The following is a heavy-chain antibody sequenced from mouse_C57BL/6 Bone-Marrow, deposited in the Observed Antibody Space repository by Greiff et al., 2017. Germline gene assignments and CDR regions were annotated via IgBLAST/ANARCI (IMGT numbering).Heavy chain of an antibody. CDR2: IDPSDSYT. Sequence: VQLQQPGAELVRPGTSVKLSCKASGYTFTSYWMHWVKQRPGQGLEWIGVIDPSDSYTNYNQKFKGKATLTVDTSSSTAYMQLSSLTSEDSAVYYCARSHYYGSSPFAYWGQGTLVTVSA. V-gene: IGHV1-59*01. D-gene: IGHD1-1*01. CDR3: ARSHYYGSSPFAY. J-gene: IGHJ3*01. CDR1: GYTFTSYW.